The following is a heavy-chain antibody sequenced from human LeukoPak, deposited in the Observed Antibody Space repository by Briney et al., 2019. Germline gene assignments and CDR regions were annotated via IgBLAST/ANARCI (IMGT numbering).Heavy chain of an antibody. V-gene: IGHV4-59*01. CDR2: IYYSGST. D-gene: IGHD3-16*02. CDR3: ARGYYDYVWGSYRPMPSDY. CDR1: GGSISSYY. J-gene: IGHJ4*02. Sequence: PSETLSLTCTVSGGSISSYYWSWIRQPPGKGLEWIGYIYYSGSTNYNPSLKSRVTISVDTSKNQFSLKLSSVTAADTAVYYCARGYYDYVWGSYRPMPSDYWGQGTLVTVSS.